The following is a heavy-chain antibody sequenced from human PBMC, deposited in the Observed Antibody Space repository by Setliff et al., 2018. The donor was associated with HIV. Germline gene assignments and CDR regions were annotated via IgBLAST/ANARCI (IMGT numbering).Heavy chain of an antibody. CDR3: ARHRYYYDSSGYGRWFDP. D-gene: IGHD3-22*01. V-gene: IGHV4-39*01. Sequence: PSETLSLTCTVSGGSISSTSYYWGWIRQPPGKGLEWIGSFYYSRNIYYNPSLKSRVTISVDSSKNQFSLKLNSVTAADTAVYYCARHRYYYDSSGYGRWFDPWGQGTLVTVSS. CDR2: FYYSRNI. CDR1: GGSISSTSYY. J-gene: IGHJ5*02.